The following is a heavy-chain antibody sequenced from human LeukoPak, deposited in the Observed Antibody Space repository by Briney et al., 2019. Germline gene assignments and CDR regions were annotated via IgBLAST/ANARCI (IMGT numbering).Heavy chain of an antibody. J-gene: IGHJ3*02. V-gene: IGHV4-59*12. Sequence: SSETLSLTCTVSGCSFSSYYWSWIRQPPGKGLEWIGYIYYSGSANYNPSLKSRVTISVDTSKSQFSVKLSSETAANTAVYYCARRSGYSSSDDAFDIWGQGTMVTVSS. CDR3: ARRSGYSSSDDAFDI. D-gene: IGHD6-13*01. CDR1: GCSFSSYY. CDR2: IYYSGSA.